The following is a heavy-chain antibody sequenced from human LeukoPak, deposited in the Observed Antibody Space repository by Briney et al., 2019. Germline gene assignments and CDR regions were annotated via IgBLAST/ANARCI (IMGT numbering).Heavy chain of an antibody. CDR3: ERGLLVGNSGYYFDS. CDR2: IHYSGST. Sequence: SETLSLTCAVYGGSFSGYYWSWIRQPPGKGLDWIGYIHYSGSTNYHPSLKSRVTLSVDTSKKQFSQKVMSVTEADTAVYYWERGLLVGNSGYYFDSWGRGTLVTVSA. D-gene: IGHD5-12*01. J-gene: IGHJ4*02. V-gene: IGHV4-34*01. CDR1: GGSFSGYY.